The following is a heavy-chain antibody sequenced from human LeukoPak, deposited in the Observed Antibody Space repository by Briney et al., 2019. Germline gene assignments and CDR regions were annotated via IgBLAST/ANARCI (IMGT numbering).Heavy chain of an antibody. CDR1: GYTFTGYY. V-gene: IGHV1-2*02. D-gene: IGHD2-21*02. J-gene: IGHJ5*02. CDR2: INPNSGGT. Sequence: AASVKVSCKASGYTFTGYYMHWVRQAPGQGLEWMGWINPNSGGTNYAQKFQGRVTMTRDTSISTAYMELSRLRSDDTAVYYCATGTPYCGGDCYSWFDPWGQGTLVTVSS. CDR3: ATGTPYCGGDCYSWFDP.